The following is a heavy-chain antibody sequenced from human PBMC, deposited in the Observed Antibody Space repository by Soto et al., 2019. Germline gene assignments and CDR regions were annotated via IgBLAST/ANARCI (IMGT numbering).Heavy chain of an antibody. CDR1: GYTFTSYD. D-gene: IGHD2-2*01. V-gene: IGHV1-8*01. Sequence: ASVKVSCKASGYTFTSYDINWVRQATGQGLEWMGWMNPNSGNTGYAQKFQGRVTMTRNTSISTAYMELSSLRSEDTAVYYCATGVIVVVPAAEQSWGQGTLVTVSS. CDR2: MNPNSGNT. CDR3: ATGVIVVVPAAEQS. J-gene: IGHJ5*02.